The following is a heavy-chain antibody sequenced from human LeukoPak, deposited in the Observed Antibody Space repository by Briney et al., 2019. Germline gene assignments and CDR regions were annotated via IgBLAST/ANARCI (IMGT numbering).Heavy chain of an antibody. V-gene: IGHV3-23*01. CDR1: GFTFSSYP. J-gene: IGHJ4*02. D-gene: IGHD6-13*01. CDR3: SYCFREYIADACILFY. CDR2: ISGSGGST. Sequence: PGGSLRLSCAASGFTFSSYPMSWVRQAPGKGLEWVSAISGSGGSTYSADSVKGRFTISSDNYKKTQSLQMNSLRAKNEAASFCSYCFREYIADACILFYWGEGTLVVVSS.